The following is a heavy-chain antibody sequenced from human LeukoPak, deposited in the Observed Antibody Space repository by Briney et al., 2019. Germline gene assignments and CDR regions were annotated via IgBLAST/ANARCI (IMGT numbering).Heavy chain of an antibody. J-gene: IGHJ4*02. CDR3: ASSSGYSYGTIDY. CDR2: INPNSGGT. V-gene: IGHV1-2*02. D-gene: IGHD5-18*01. CDR1: GYTFTGYY. Sequence: VASVKVSCKASGYTFTGYYMHWVRQAPGQGLEWMGWINPNSGGTNYAQKFQGRVTMTRDTSISTAYMELGRLRSDDTAVYYCASSSGYSYGTIDYWGQGTLVTVSS.